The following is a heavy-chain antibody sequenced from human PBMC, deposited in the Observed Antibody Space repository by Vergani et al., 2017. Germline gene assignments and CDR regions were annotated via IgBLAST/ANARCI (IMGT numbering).Heavy chain of an antibody. CDR2: IKQDGSEK. J-gene: IGHJ4*02. CDR3: ARDSMAMPFKY. CDR1: GFTFSSYW. D-gene: IGHD2-2*01. V-gene: IGHV3-7*01. Sequence: EVQLVESGGGLVQPGGSLRLSCAASGFTFSSYWMSWVRQAPGKGLECVANIKQDGSEKYYVDSVKGRFTISRDNAKNSLYLQMNSLEAEDTAVYYCARDSMAMPFKYWDQGTLVTVSS.